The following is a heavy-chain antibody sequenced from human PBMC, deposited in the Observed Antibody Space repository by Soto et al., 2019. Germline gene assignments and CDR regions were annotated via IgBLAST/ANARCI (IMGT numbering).Heavy chain of an antibody. CDR1: GGTFSSYA. D-gene: IGHD3-22*01. CDR3: ARVHDSSGYSHWFDP. V-gene: IGHV1-69*13. CDR2: IIPIFGTA. Sequence: SVKVSCKASGGTFSSYAISWVRQAPGQGLEWMGGIIPIFGTANYAQKFQGRVTITADESTSTAYMELSSLRSEDTAVYYCARVHDSSGYSHWFDPWGQGTLVTVSS. J-gene: IGHJ5*02.